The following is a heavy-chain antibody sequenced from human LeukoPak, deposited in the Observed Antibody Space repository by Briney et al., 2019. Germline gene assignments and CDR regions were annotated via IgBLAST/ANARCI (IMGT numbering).Heavy chain of an antibody. CDR1: EFTFSSYS. CDR2: ITNSGNSK. D-gene: IGHD3-3*01. J-gene: IGHJ5*02. Sequence: PGGSLRLSCAASEFTFSSYSMNWVRQAPGKGLEWVSYITNSGNSKSYADSVKGRFTISRDNAKNSLYLQMNSLRAEDTAVYYCARSASWGQGTLVTVSS. V-gene: IGHV3-21*05. CDR3: ARSAS.